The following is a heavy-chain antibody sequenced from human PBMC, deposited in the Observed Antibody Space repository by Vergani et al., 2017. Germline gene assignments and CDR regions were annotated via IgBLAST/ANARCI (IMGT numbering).Heavy chain of an antibody. CDR2: IYYSGST. CDR3: ARQARGYCSGGSCYSYYYYGMDV. D-gene: IGHD2-15*01. Sequence: QLQLQESGPGLVKPSETLSLTCTVSGGSISSSSYYWGWIRQPPGKGLEWIGSIYYSGSTYYNPSLKSRVTISVDTSKHQFSLKLSSVTAADTAVYYCARQARGYCSGGSCYSYYYYGMDVWGQGTTVTVSS. V-gene: IGHV4-39*01. CDR1: GGSISSSSYY. J-gene: IGHJ6*02.